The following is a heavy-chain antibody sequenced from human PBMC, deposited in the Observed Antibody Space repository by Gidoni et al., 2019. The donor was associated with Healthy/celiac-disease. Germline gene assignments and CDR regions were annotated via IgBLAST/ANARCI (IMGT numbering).Heavy chain of an antibody. D-gene: IGHD7-27*01. J-gene: IGHJ4*02. CDR3: ARALPLGWGPGDYFDY. CDR1: AGLICSGCYY. Sequence: QVQLPQSVLGLSTLSDTPAPTCTIPAGLICSGCYYWSWIRQPAGKGLEWIGRIYTSGSTNYNPSLKSRVTISVDMSKNQFSLKLSSVTAADTAVYYCARALPLGWGPGDYFDYWGQGTLVTVSS. CDR2: IYTSGST. V-gene: IGHV4-61*02.